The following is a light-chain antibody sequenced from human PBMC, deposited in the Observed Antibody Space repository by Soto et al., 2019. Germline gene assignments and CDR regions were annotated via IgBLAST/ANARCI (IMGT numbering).Light chain of an antibody. CDR2: GAS. CDR3: QQLNSFPPLFT. J-gene: IGKJ3*01. CDR1: QGIRSY. V-gene: IGKV1-9*01. Sequence: DIQLTQSPFFLSASFGDRVTITCRSSQGIRSYLAWYQQRPGKAPELLIYGASTLRTGVASRFSGSGSGTEFTLTISSLQPEDFATYFCQQLNSFPPLFTFGPGTKVDIK.